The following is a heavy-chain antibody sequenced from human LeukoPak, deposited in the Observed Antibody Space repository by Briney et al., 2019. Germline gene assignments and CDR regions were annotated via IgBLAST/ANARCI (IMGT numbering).Heavy chain of an antibody. CDR3: QAGYGDPRDY. Sequence: PSETLSLTCAVYGGSFSGYYWSWIRQPPGKGLEWIGEINHSGSTNYNPSLKSRVTISVDTSKNQFSLKLSSVTAADTAVYYCQAGYGDPRDYWGQGTLVTVSS. CDR2: INHSGST. J-gene: IGHJ4*02. V-gene: IGHV4-34*01. CDR1: GGSFSGYY. D-gene: IGHD4-17*01.